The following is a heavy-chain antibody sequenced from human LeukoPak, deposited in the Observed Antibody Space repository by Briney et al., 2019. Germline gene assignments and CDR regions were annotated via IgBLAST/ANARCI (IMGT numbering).Heavy chain of an antibody. V-gene: IGHV3-15*01. J-gene: IGHJ4*02. CDR1: GFNFNDAW. CDR2: IQSKKDGGTT. CDR3: TSRSRGY. D-gene: IGHD3-10*01. Sequence: PGGSLRLSCAASGFNFNDAWMTWVRQAPGKGLEWVGRIQSKKDGGTTEYAAPVKGRFTISRDDSKNTVYLQMNSLKTEDTAVYYCTSRSRGYWGQGTLVTVSS.